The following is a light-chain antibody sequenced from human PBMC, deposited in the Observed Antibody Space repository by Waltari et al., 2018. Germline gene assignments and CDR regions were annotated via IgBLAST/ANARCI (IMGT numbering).Light chain of an antibody. CDR3: QVWDDSNNSGV. Sequence: SYVLTQTPSVSLAPGQTAIITCGGGNIDSNRVHWYQLQPGQAPVLVMFYDSDRPPGIPDRFSGSNSGNTATLTISRVEDDDEADYFCQVWDDSNNSGVFGGGTKLTVL. J-gene: IGLJ2*01. V-gene: IGLV3-21*04. CDR2: YDS. CDR1: NIDSNR.